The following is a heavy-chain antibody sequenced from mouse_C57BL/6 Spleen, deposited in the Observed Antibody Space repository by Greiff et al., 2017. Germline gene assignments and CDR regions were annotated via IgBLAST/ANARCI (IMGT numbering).Heavy chain of an antibody. J-gene: IGHJ4*01. CDR1: GYTFTSYW. CDR3: ARYYGSSYDAMDD. D-gene: IGHD1-1*01. Sequence: QVQLQQPGAELVRPGTSVKLSCKASGYTFTSYWMHWVKQRPGQGLEWIGVIDPSDSYTNYNQKFKGKATLTVDTSSSTAYMQLSSLTSEDSAVYYCARYYGSSYDAMDDWGQGTSVTVSS. V-gene: IGHV1-59*01. CDR2: IDPSDSYT.